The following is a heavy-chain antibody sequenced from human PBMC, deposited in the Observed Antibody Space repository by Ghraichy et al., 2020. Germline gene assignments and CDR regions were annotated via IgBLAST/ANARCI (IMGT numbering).Heavy chain of an antibody. V-gene: IGHV4-39*01. CDR3: ARHLSDYYGSAHYYGMDV. CDR1: GGSVTSTNYY. Sequence: SQTLSLTCTVSGGSVTSTNYYWGWIRQPPGKGLEWIGSFYYSGSTYNNPSLKSRATMSVDTSENQFSLRLSSVTAADTAVYYCARHLSDYYGSAHYYGMDVWGQGTTVTVSS. J-gene: IGHJ6*02. CDR2: FYYSGST. D-gene: IGHD3-10*01.